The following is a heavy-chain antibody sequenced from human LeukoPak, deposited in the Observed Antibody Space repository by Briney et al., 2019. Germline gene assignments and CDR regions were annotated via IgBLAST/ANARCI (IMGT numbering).Heavy chain of an antibody. J-gene: IGHJ4*02. CDR2: INPNSGGT. CDR3: AREGGDGYNYVDY. V-gene: IGHV1-2*02. CDR1: GYTFTGYY. Sequence: ASVKVSCKASGYTFTGYYMHWVRQAPGQGLEWMGWINPNSGGTNYAQKFQGRVTMTRDTSISTAYMELSRLRSDHTAVYYCAREGGDGYNYVDYWGQGTLVTVSS. D-gene: IGHD5-24*01.